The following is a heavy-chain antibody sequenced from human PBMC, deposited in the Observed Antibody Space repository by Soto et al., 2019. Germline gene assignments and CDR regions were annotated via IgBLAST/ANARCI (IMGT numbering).Heavy chain of an antibody. J-gene: IGHJ6*02. CDR1: GGSFSGYY. V-gene: IGHV4-34*01. Sequence: SETLSLTCAVYGGSFSGYYWSWIRQPPGKGLEWIGEINHSGSTNYNPSLKSRVTISVDTSKNQFSLKLSSVTAADTAVYYCARGGARLTIFGVVSYYYGMDVWGQGTTVTVSS. D-gene: IGHD3-3*01. CDR3: ARGGARLTIFGVVSYYYGMDV. CDR2: INHSGST.